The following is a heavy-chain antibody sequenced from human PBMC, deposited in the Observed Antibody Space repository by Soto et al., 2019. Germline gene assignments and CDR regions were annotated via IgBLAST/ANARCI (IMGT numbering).Heavy chain of an antibody. D-gene: IGHD3-3*01. Sequence: ASVKVSCKASGYTFTSYGISWVRQAPGQGLEWMGWISAYNGNTNYAQKLQGRVTMTRNTSTSTAYMELRSLRSEDTAVYYCATNDCWSGYYEGVKGMDVWGKGTKVTVSS. J-gene: IGHJ6*03. CDR2: ISAYNGNT. CDR1: GYTFTSYG. CDR3: ATNDCWSGYYEGVKGMDV. V-gene: IGHV1-18*01.